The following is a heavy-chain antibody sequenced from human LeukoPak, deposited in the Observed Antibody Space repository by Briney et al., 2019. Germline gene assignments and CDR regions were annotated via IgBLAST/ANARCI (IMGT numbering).Heavy chain of an antibody. V-gene: IGHV3-11*01. J-gene: IGHJ4*02. CDR2: VSSSGNII. CDR3: ARSGNYGDFDH. CDR1: GFIFSDYY. Sequence: GGSLRLSCEASGFIFSDYYMNWMRQAPGKGLEGVSSVSSSGNIIQYADSVKGRFTISRDNAKNALCLQMNSLRVDDTAVYFCARSGNYGDFDHWGQGTLVTVSS. D-gene: IGHD4-17*01.